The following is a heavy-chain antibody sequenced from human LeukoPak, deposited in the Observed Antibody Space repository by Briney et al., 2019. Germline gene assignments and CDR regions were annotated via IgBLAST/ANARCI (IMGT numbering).Heavy chain of an antibody. Sequence: SVKVSCKASGGTFSSYAISWVRQAPEQGLEWMGGIIPIFGTANYAQKFQGRVTITTDESTSTAYMELSSLRSEDTAVYYCARASSSGYYPFDYWGQGTLVTVFS. CDR1: GGTFSSYA. CDR2: IIPIFGTA. CDR3: ARASSSGYYPFDY. V-gene: IGHV1-69*05. D-gene: IGHD3-22*01. J-gene: IGHJ4*02.